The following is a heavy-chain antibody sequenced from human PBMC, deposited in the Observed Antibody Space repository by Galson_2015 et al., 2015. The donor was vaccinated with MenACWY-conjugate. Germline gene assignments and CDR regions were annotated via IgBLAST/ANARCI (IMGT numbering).Heavy chain of an antibody. CDR2: INPNSGGG. V-gene: IGHV1-2*06. D-gene: IGHD6-13*01. CDR3: ARGPLRAAGDSFDS. J-gene: IGHJ4*02. CDR1: GNSFNAYY. Sequence: SVKVSCKVSGNSFNAYYMHWVRQAPGQGLEWMGRINPNSGGGNFAQKLQGRVTMNRDTSLTTVYMEVTSLRSDDTAVYFCARGPLRAAGDSFDSWGQGTLVIVSS.